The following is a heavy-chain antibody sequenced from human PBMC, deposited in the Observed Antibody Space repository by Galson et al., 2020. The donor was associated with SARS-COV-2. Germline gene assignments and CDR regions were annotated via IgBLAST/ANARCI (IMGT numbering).Heavy chain of an antibody. CDR3: AKGRWQWLVPLNYYYYGLDV. CDR2: ISGSGGST. CDR1: GFSFRNYA. J-gene: IGHJ6*02. D-gene: IGHD6-19*01. V-gene: IGHV3-23*01. Sequence: GESLKISCAASGFSFRNYAMSWVRQTPAKGLEWVSAISGSGGSTYYADSVKGRFTISKDNSNSTLYLQMNSLRDEDTAVYYCAKGRWQWLVPLNYYYYGLDVWGHGTTVTVSS.